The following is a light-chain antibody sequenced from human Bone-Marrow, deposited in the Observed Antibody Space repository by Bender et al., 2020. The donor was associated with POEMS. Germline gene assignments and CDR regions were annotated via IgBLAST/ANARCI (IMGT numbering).Light chain of an antibody. Sequence: SYVLTQPPSVSVAPGQAARITCGGNDIGSESVHWYQQRPGQAPVLVVYDQSDRPSGIPERFSGSTSGNTATLTIRRVEAGDEADYYCQVWDSSTDHWVFGGGTKLTVL. CDR2: DQS. CDR1: DIGSES. V-gene: IGLV3-21*02. J-gene: IGLJ3*02. CDR3: QVWDSSTDHWV.